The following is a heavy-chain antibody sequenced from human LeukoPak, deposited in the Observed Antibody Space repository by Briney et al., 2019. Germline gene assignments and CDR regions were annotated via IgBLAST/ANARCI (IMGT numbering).Heavy chain of an antibody. J-gene: IGHJ6*03. CDR1: GGSISSSGYY. V-gene: IGHV4-39*01. D-gene: IGHD1-1*01. Sequence: SETLSLTCTVSGGSISSSGYYWGWIRQSPEKGLEWIGSIYSSGNTYYNPSLKSRVTISRDTSKNQFSLKLSSVTAADTAVYLCARHRDTGYYYYMDVWGTGTTVTVSS. CDR2: IYSSGNT. CDR3: ARHRDTGYYYYMDV.